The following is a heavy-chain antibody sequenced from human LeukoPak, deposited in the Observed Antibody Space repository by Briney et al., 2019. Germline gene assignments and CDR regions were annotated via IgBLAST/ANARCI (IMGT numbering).Heavy chain of an antibody. CDR1: GFTFSIYW. D-gene: IGHD3-16*01. V-gene: IGHV3-7*03. Sequence: GGSLRLSCAASGFTFSIYWMRWVRQAPGKGREWVANIKQDGREKYYVDCVKGRFTISRDDSKNTLSLQMSSLRDEDTGVYYGVRVHGGGYWGQGTLVTVSS. CDR3: VRVHGGGY. CDR2: IKQDGREK. J-gene: IGHJ4*02.